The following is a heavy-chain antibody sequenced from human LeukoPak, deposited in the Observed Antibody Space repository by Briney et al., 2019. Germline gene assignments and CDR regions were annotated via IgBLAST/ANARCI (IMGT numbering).Heavy chain of an antibody. V-gene: IGHV3-9*03. CDR1: GFTFDDYA. CDR3: AKGGLDDAFDI. D-gene: IGHD3-16*01. J-gene: IGHJ3*02. CDR2: ISWNSGSI. Sequence: PGRCLRLSCAASGFTFDDYAMHWVRQAPGKGLEWVSGISWNSGSIGYADSVKGRFTTSRDNAKNSLYLQMNSLRAEDMALYYCAKGGLDDAFDIWGQGTMVTVSS.